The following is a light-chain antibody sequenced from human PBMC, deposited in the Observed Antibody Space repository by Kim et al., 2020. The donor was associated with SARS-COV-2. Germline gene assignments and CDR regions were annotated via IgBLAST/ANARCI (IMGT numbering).Light chain of an antibody. Sequence: PGKEGRISCGGNNIGSKSVHWYQQKTGQAPVLVIYYDSDRPSGIPERFSGSNSGNTATLTISRVEAGDEADYYCQVWDSSSDHRVFGGGTQLTVL. J-gene: IGLJ3*02. CDR2: YDS. CDR1: NIGSKS. V-gene: IGLV3-21*04. CDR3: QVWDSSSDHRV.